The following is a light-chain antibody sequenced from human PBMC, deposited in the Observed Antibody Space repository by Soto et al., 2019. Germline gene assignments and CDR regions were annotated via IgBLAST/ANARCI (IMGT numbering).Light chain of an antibody. J-gene: IGKJ2*01. V-gene: IGKV3-11*01. CDR3: QQRGTWPPT. CDR1: QSVTFY. Sequence: EIVLTQSPATLSLSPGQRATLSCRASQSVTFYLVWYQQKPGQAPRLLIYDTSNRATGIPARFSGSGSGTEFTLTISSLEPGDFAVYYCQQRGTWPPTFGQGTKLEIK. CDR2: DTS.